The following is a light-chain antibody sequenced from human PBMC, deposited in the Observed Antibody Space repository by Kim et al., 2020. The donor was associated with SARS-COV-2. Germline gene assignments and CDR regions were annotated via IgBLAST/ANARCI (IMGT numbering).Light chain of an antibody. V-gene: IGKV3-20*01. CDR3: QEYGSSRT. J-gene: IGKJ1*01. CDR1: QSISSTY. CDR2: GAS. Sequence: LSPGERATLSCRASQSISSTYLAWYQQKPGQAPRLLIYGASSRATGIPDRFSGSASGTDFTLTISRLEPEDFAVYYCQEYGSSRTFGQGTKVDIK.